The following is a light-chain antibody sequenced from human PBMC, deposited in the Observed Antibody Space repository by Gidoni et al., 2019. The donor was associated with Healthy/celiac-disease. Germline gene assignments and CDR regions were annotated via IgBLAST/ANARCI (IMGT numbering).Light chain of an antibody. CDR2: GAS. CDR1: QSVSSSY. V-gene: IGKV3-20*01. J-gene: IGKJ2*04. CDR3: QQYGSSPCS. Sequence: EIVLTQSPGTLSLSPGERATLSCRASQSVSSSYLAWYQQKPGQAPRLLIYGASSRDTGIPDRLSGSGSGTDFTITRSRLEPEDLAVYYCQQYGSSPCSFGQGTKLEIK.